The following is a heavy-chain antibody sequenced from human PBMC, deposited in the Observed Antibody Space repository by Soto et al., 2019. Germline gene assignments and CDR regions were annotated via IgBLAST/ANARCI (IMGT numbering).Heavy chain of an antibody. V-gene: IGHV4-59*08. Sequence: QVQLQESGPGLVKPSETLSLTCTVSGGSISSYYWSWIRQPPGKGLEWIGYIYYSGSTNYNPSLKCRVTISVDTSKNQFSLKLSSVTAADTAVYYCARLWGYYFDYWGQGTLVTVSS. J-gene: IGHJ4*02. D-gene: IGHD3-16*01. CDR3: ARLWGYYFDY. CDR2: IYYSGST. CDR1: GGSISSYY.